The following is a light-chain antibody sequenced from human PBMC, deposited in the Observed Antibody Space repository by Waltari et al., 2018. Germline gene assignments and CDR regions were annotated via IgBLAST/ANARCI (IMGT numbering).Light chain of an antibody. CDR1: KLGDQD. Sequence: SYDLTQSPSVSVSPGQTASITCSGDKLGDQDASLYQQKPGQSPILVIYQNDKRPSGIPERFSGSSSGNIATLTISGTQAMDEAGYYCQAWDSGSVIFGGGTKLTVL. CDR3: QAWDSGSVI. V-gene: IGLV3-1*01. CDR2: QND. J-gene: IGLJ2*01.